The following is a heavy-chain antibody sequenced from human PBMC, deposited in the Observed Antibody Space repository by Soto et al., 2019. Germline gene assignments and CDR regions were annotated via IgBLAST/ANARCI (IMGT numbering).Heavy chain of an antibody. CDR1: GFTFSSYA. Sequence: LRLSCAASGFTFSSYAMSWVRQAPGKGLEWVSAISGSGGSTYYADSVKGRFTISRDNSKNTLYLQMNSLRAEDTAVYYCAKDVPNYYDSSGYGAGYFDYWGQGTLVTVSS. D-gene: IGHD3-22*01. J-gene: IGHJ4*02. CDR3: AKDVPNYYDSSGYGAGYFDY. V-gene: IGHV3-23*01. CDR2: ISGSGGST.